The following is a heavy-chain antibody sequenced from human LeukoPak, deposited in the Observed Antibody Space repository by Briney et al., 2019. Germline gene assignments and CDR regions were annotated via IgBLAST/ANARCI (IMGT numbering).Heavy chain of an antibody. D-gene: IGHD4-17*01. Sequence: ESGPALVKHTQTLTLTCTFSGFSLSTSGVGVGWIRQPPGKALEWLALIYWDDDKRYSPSLKSRLTITKDTSKNQVVLTMTNMDPVDTATYYCAHSKTTVTLASFDYWGQGTLVTVSS. J-gene: IGHJ4*02. CDR1: GFSLSTSGVG. V-gene: IGHV2-5*02. CDR2: IYWDDDK. CDR3: AHSKTTVTLASFDY.